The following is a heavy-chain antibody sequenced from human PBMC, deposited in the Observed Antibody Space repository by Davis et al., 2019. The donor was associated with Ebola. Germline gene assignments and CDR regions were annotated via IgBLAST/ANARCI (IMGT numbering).Heavy chain of an antibody. CDR1: GFTFSGSA. V-gene: IGHV3-73*01. J-gene: IGHJ4*02. CDR3: TSTVTTADY. D-gene: IGHD4-17*01. Sequence: GESLKISCAASGFTFSGSAMHWVRQASGKGLEWVGRIRSKANSYATAYAASVKGRFTISRGDSKNTAYLQMNSLKTEDTAVYYCTSTVTTADYWGQGTLVTVSS. CDR2: IRSKANSYAT.